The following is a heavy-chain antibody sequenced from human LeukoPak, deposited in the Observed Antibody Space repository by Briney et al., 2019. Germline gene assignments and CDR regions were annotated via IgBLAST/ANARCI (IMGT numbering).Heavy chain of an antibody. CDR1: GGSISSGGYY. CDR2: INHSGST. Sequence: PSQTLSLTCTVSGGSISSGGYYWSWIRQPPGKGLEWIGEINHSGSTNYNPSLKSRVTISVDTSKNQFSLKLSSVTAADTAVYYCARCWWWLPSWYFDLWGRGTLVTVSS. J-gene: IGHJ2*01. D-gene: IGHD2-8*02. CDR3: ARCWWWLPSWYFDL. V-gene: IGHV4-30-2*01.